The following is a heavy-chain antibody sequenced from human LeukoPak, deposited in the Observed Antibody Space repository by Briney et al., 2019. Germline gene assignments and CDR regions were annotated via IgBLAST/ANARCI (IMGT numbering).Heavy chain of an antibody. D-gene: IGHD5-18*01. Sequence: GGSLRLSCAASGFTFSNYAMNWVRRTPGKGLEWVSTLTGSGGSTYYVASVKGRFTVSRDNSKNTLYLQKNSLRAEDTAVYYCAKMRGIQLWYPFGYWGQGTLVTVSS. J-gene: IGHJ4*02. CDR1: GFTFSNYA. CDR2: LTGSGGST. V-gene: IGHV3-23*01. CDR3: AKMRGIQLWYPFGY.